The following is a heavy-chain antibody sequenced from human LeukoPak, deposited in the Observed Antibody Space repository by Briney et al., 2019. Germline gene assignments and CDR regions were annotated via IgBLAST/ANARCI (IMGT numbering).Heavy chain of an antibody. Sequence: PSETLSLTCAVSGGSISSSKWWSWVRQPPGKGLEWIEEISHSGNTNYNPSLKSRVTISVDKSKNQFSLKLSSVTAADTAVYYCARFSMIVVVGWFDPWGQGTLVTVSS. CDR3: ARFSMIVVVGWFDP. D-gene: IGHD3-22*01. CDR2: ISHSGNT. J-gene: IGHJ5*02. V-gene: IGHV4-4*02. CDR1: GGSISSSKW.